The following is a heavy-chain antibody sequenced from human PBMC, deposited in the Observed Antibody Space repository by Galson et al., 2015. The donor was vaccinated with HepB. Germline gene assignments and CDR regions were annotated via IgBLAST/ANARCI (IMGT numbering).Heavy chain of an antibody. J-gene: IGHJ4*02. V-gene: IGHV3-23*01. CDR1: GFTFTTCA. D-gene: IGHD3-22*01. CDR3: AKPQLGTDNCHSSYYWWGF. CDR2: ISGSGGST. Sequence: SLRLSCAASGFTFTTCAMSWVRQAPGKGLEWVSAISGSGGSTYYADSVKGRFTIFRDNSKNTLYLQMNSLRADDTAVYYCAKPQLGTDNCHSSYYWWGFWGQGAQVTVSS.